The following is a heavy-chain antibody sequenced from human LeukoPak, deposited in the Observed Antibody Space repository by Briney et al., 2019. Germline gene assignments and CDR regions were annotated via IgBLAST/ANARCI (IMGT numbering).Heavy chain of an antibody. D-gene: IGHD6-13*01. CDR3: AKGTDGQQLVRGYFDY. CDR1: GFTFSTYA. V-gene: IGHV3-30*04. J-gene: IGHJ4*02. CDR2: ISYDGINK. Sequence: PGGSLRLSCAASGFTFSTYAIHWVRQAPGKGLEWVAIISYDGINKYYADSVKGRFTISRDNAKNTLYLQMNSLRAEDTALYYCAKGTDGQQLVRGYFDYWGQGTLVTVSS.